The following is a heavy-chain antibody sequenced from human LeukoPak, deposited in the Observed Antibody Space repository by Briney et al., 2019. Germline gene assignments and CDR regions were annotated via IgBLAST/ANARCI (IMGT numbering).Heavy chain of an antibody. J-gene: IGHJ4*02. D-gene: IGHD3-3*01. Sequence: GGSLRLSCAASGFTFSNAWMSWVRRAPGKGLEWVGRIKSKTDGGTTDYAAPVKGRFTISRDDSKNTLYLQMNSLKTEDTAVYYCTTASQGTYYDFWSGYYSIDYWGQGTLVTVSS. CDR1: GFTFSNAW. CDR2: IKSKTDGGTT. V-gene: IGHV3-15*01. CDR3: TTASQGTYYDFWSGYYSIDY.